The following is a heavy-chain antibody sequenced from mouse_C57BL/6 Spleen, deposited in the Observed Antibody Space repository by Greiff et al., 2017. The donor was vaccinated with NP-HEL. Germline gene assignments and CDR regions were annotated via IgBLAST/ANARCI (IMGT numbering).Heavy chain of an antibody. Sequence: EVQLQQSGPELVKPGASVKMSCTASGYTFTDYNMHWVKQSHGKSLEWIGYINPNNGGTSYNQKFKGKATLTVNKSSSTAYMELRSLTSEDSAVYYCARARDGYFFYAMDYWGQGTSVTVSS. V-gene: IGHV1-22*01. CDR1: GYTFTDYN. D-gene: IGHD2-3*01. CDR3: ARARDGYFFYAMDY. CDR2: INPNNGGT. J-gene: IGHJ4*01.